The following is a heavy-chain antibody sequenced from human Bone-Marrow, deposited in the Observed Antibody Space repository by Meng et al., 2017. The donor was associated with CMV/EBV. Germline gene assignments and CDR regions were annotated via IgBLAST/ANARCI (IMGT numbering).Heavy chain of an antibody. Sequence: LRLSCVISGDSVSSYSAAWNWIRQSPSRGLEWLGRTYYMSKWYNDYALSVKSRITFNPDTSKNQFSLQLNSVTPEDTAVYYCARGSPNNGWYQLDYWGQGTLVTVAS. V-gene: IGHV6-1*01. CDR2: TYYMSKWYN. CDR1: GDSVSSYSAA. J-gene: IGHJ4*02. CDR3: ARGSPNNGWYQLDY. D-gene: IGHD6-19*01.